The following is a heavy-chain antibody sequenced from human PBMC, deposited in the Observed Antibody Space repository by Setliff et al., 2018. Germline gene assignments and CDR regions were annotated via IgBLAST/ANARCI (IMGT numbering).Heavy chain of an antibody. Sequence: KASETLSLTCIVTGGSISPFYWNWIRQSPGKGLEWIGYIFYTGKSSYNPSLKSRVTISVDTSKNQFSLNLQSVTPADAGVYYCARGLPSGWYRGFDFWGQGSLVTVSS. V-gene: IGHV4-59*01. D-gene: IGHD6-19*01. CDR3: ARGLPSGWYRGFDF. J-gene: IGHJ4*02. CDR2: IFYTGKS. CDR1: GGSISPFY.